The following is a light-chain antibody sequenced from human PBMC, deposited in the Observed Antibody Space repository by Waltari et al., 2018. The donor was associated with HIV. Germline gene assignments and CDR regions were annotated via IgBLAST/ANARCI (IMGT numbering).Light chain of an antibody. CDR3: QQSYSPAFT. V-gene: IGKV1-39*01. J-gene: IGKJ3*01. CDR1: QWCSRY. Sequence: IQMTQPPSSLPAYVGDRVSITCQASQWCSRYLNRYRQQQGADPELLISAASSLRRGCPLRGSGSGSGSALSLTSSQLQPEDFATCYCQQSYSPAFTFGPGTKVDFK. CDR2: AAS.